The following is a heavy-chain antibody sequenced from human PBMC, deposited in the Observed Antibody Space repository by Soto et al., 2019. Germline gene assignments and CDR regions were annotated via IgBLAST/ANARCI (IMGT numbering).Heavy chain of an antibody. V-gene: IGHV3-21*06. CDR3: ATPYYFNH. D-gene: IGHD3-16*01. CDR1: GFMFIAYT. J-gene: IGHJ1*01. Sequence: WGSLRLSCAASGFMFIAYTINLVRQAPGKGLEWLSSISDDSSYIDYADSLRGRFTVSRDNARNSLYLQIDSLGVEDTAVYYCATPYYFNHWGPGTLVTVSS. CDR2: ISDDSSYI.